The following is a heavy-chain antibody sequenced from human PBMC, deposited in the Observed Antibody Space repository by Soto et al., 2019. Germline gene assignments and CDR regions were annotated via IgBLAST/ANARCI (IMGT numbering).Heavy chain of an antibody. D-gene: IGHD3-16*01. J-gene: IGHJ4*02. CDR3: AREMYTTRGSPFDY. V-gene: IGHV1-46*01. CDR2: INPSSGST. Sequence: QVQLVQSGAEVKKPGASVKVSCKASGYPFTSYYVHWVRQAPGQGLEWMGFINPSSGSTSCAQKFQGRVTMTRDTSTSTVYMEVSSLRSEDTAVYYCAREMYTTRGSPFDYWGQRTLVTVSS. CDR1: GYPFTSYY.